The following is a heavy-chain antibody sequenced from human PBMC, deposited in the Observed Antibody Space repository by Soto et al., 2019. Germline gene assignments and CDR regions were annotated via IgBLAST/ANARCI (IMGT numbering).Heavy chain of an antibody. V-gene: IGHV5-51*01. J-gene: IGHJ5*02. CDR1: GYSFTSYW. Sequence: PGESLKISCKGSGYSFTSYWISWVRQMPGKGLEWMGMIDPSDSDTRYSPSFQGQVTISADKSISTAYLQRSSLKASDTAMYYCARRGYCSGTTCYKWFDPWGQGTLVTVSS. CDR3: ARRGYCSGTTCYKWFDP. D-gene: IGHD2-2*02. CDR2: IDPSDSDT.